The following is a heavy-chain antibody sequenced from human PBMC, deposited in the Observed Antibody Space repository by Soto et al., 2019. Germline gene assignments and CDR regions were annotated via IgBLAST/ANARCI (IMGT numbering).Heavy chain of an antibody. Sequence: GGSLRLSCAASGFTFSSYGMHWVRQAPGKGLEWVAVISYDGSNKYYADSVKGRFTISRDNSKNTLYLQMNSLRAEDTAVYYCAKSVGGFGDGPGGMDVWGQGTTVTVSS. CDR1: GFTFSSYG. J-gene: IGHJ6*02. D-gene: IGHD3-16*01. V-gene: IGHV3-30*18. CDR3: AKSVGGFGDGPGGMDV. CDR2: ISYDGSNK.